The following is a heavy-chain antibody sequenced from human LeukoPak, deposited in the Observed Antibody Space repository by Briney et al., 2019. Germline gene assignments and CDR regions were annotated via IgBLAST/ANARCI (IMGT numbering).Heavy chain of an antibody. V-gene: IGHV4-4*07. Sequence: SETLSLTCTVSGGSISSYYWSWLRQPAGKGLEWIGRIYTSGSTNYSPSLKSRVTMSVDTSKNQFSLKLSSVTAADTAVYYCARGISSSWYGFDYWGQGTLVTVSS. CDR1: GGSISSYY. J-gene: IGHJ4*02. D-gene: IGHD6-13*01. CDR2: IYTSGST. CDR3: ARGISSSWYGFDY.